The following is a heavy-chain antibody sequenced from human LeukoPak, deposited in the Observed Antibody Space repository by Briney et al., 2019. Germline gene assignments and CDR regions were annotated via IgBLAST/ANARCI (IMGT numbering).Heavy chain of an antibody. CDR3: ARSTVSPDY. J-gene: IGHJ4*02. Sequence: SETLSLTSAVYGGSFSGYYWSWIRQPPGKGLEWIGEINHSGSTDYNPSLKSRVTISVDTSKNQFSLKLSSVTAADTAVYYCARSTVSPDYWGQGTLVTVSS. CDR2: INHSGST. CDR1: GGSFSGYY. V-gene: IGHV4-34*01.